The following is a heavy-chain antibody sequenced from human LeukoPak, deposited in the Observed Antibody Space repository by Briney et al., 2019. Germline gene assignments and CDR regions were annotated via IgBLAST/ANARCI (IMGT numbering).Heavy chain of an antibody. CDR3: ARTSGYGWDDSLPGGSLHPYYFDY. CDR2: IIPIFGTA. J-gene: IGHJ4*02. D-gene: IGHD5-12*01. Sequence: APVKVSCKASGGTFSSYAISWVRQAPGQGLEWMGGIIPIFGTANYAQKFQGRVTITADESTSTAYMGLSSLRSEDTAVYYCARTSGYGWDDSLPGGSLHPYYFDYWGQGTLVTVSS. V-gene: IGHV1-69*13. CDR1: GGTFSSYA.